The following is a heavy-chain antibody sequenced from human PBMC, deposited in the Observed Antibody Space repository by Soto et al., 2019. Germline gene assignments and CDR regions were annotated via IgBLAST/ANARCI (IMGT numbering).Heavy chain of an antibody. V-gene: IGHV4-61*01. Sequence: PSETLSLTCSVSGGSISSGYYYWSWIRQPPGKGLEWIGYIYYSGSTNYNPSLKSRVTISVDTSKNQFSLKLSSVTAADTAVYYCARAVIVYGDYYFQHWGQGTLVTVSS. CDR2: IYYSGST. J-gene: IGHJ1*01. CDR3: ARAVIVYGDYYFQH. CDR1: GGSISSGYYY. D-gene: IGHD4-17*01.